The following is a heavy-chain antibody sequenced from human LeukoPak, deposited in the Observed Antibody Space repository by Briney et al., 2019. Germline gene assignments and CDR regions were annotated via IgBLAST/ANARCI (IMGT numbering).Heavy chain of an antibody. CDR2: IGGSGSRT. Sequence: GGSLGLSCAASGFTFSSYAMSWVRQAPGKSLEWVSGIGGSGSRTYYADSVKGRFTISRDNAKNSLYLQMNSLRDEDTAVFYCASGSGHWGQGTLVTVSS. D-gene: IGHD5-12*01. V-gene: IGHV3-23*01. CDR1: GFTFSSYA. J-gene: IGHJ4*02. CDR3: ASGSGH.